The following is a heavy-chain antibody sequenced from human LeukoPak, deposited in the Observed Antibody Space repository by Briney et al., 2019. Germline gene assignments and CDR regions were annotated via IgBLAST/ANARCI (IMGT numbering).Heavy chain of an antibody. V-gene: IGHV3-9*01. J-gene: IGHJ4*02. Sequence: GRSLRLSCAASGFTFDDYAMHWVRQAPGKGLEWVSGISWNSGSIGYADSVKGRFTISRDNAKNSLHLQMNSLRAEDTALYYCAKGTGYSSGWYNYWGQGTLVTVSS. D-gene: IGHD6-19*01. CDR1: GFTFDDYA. CDR2: ISWNSGSI. CDR3: AKGTGYSSGWYNY.